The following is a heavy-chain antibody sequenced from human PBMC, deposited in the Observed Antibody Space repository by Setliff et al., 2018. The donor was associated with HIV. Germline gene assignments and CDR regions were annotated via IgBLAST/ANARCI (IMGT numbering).Heavy chain of an antibody. CDR3: ARVVPVGGNDY. Sequence: KPSETLSLTCAVYGGSFSSYYWIWIRQPPGKGLEWIGEINHSGSTAYNPSLKSRVTISVDTSKNQFSLKLNSVTAADTAMYYCARVVPVGGNDYWGQGTLVTVSS. V-gene: IGHV4-34*01. CDR1: GGSFSSYY. J-gene: IGHJ4*02. D-gene: IGHD6-19*01. CDR2: INHSGST.